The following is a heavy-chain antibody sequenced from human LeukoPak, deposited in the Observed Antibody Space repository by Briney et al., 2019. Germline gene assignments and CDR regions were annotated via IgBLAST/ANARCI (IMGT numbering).Heavy chain of an antibody. CDR3: ARVRLCCFWSVHDAFDI. D-gene: IGHD3-3*01. V-gene: IGHV1-46*01. CDR1: GYTFTSYY. Sequence: ASVKVSCKASGYTFTSYYMHWVRQAPGQGLEWTGIINPSGGSTSYAQKFQGRVTMTRDTSTSTVYMELSSLRSEDTAVYYCARVRLCCFWSVHDAFDIWGQGTMVTVSS. J-gene: IGHJ3*02. CDR2: INPSGGST.